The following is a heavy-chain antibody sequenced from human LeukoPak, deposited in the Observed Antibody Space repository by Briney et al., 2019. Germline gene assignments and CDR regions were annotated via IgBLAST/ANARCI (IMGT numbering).Heavy chain of an antibody. CDR3: AREGPWTLYYFDY. CDR2: IYTSGST. V-gene: IGHV4-61*02. J-gene: IGHJ4*02. D-gene: IGHD1-1*01. Sequence: SETLSLTCTVSGGSISSGSYYWSWIRQPAGKGLEWIGRIYTSGSTNYNPSLKSRVTISVGTSKNQFPLKLSSVTAADTAVYYCAREGPWTLYYFDYWGQGTLVTVSS. CDR1: GGSISSGSYY.